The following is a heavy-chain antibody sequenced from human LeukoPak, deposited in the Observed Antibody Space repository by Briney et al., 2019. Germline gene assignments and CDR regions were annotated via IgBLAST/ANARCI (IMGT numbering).Heavy chain of an antibody. CDR1: GFSVSSNY. CDR3: ARYVSWGYFDY. CDR2: INSGGST. V-gene: IGHV3-53*01. J-gene: IGHJ4*02. Sequence: GGSLRLSCAASGFSVSSNYMSWVRQAPGKGLEWVSVINSGGSTYYADPVKGRFTISRDNSKNTVYLQMIGLRVEDTAVYYCARYVSWGYFDYWGQGTLVTVSS. D-gene: IGHD7-27*01.